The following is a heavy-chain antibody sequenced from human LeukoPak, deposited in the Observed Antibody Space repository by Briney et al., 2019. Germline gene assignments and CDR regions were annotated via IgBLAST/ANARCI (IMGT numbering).Heavy chain of an antibody. J-gene: IGHJ4*02. D-gene: IGHD4-17*01. CDR3: ARAPTSYGDYSPPHADY. CDR2: INHSGST. CDR1: GGSFSGYY. V-gene: IGHV4-34*01. Sequence: SETLSLTCAVYGGSFSGYYWSWIRQPPGKGLEWIGEINHSGSTNYNPSLKSRVTISVDTSKNQFSLKLSSVTAADTAVYYCARAPTSYGDYSPPHADYWGQGTLVTVSS.